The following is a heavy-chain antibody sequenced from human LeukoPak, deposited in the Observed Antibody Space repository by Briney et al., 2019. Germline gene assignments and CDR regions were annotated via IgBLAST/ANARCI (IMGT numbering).Heavy chain of an antibody. J-gene: IGHJ6*02. D-gene: IGHD3-3*01. Sequence: SETLSLTCTVSGGSISSYYWSWIRQPPGKGLEWIGYIYYSGSTNYNPSLKSRVTISVDTSKDQFSLKLSSVTAADTAVYYCARHAIFGVVPSRYGMDVWGQGTTVTVSS. CDR3: ARHAIFGVVPSRYGMDV. CDR1: GGSISSYY. V-gene: IGHV4-59*08. CDR2: IYYSGST.